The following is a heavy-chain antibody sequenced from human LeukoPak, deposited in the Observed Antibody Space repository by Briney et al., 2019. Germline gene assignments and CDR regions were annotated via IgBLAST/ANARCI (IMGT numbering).Heavy chain of an antibody. J-gene: IGHJ4*02. V-gene: IGHV5-51*01. D-gene: IGHD3-22*01. Sequence: GESLQISCKGSGYSFTSYWIGWVRQLPGKGLEWMGIIYPGDSDTRYSPSFQGQVTISADKSISTAYLQRSSLKASDTAMYYCARHPDYDSSGYYAHWGQGTLVTVSS. CDR1: GYSFTSYW. CDR2: IYPGDSDT. CDR3: ARHPDYDSSGYYAH.